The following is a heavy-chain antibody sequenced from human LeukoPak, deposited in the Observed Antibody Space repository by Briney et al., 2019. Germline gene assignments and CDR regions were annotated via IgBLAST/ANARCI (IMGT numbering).Heavy chain of an antibody. CDR1: GFIVSSRH. J-gene: IGHJ4*02. Sequence: GGSLRLSCAASGFIVSSRHMSWVRQAPGKGLEWVSVIYSGGSTYYADSVKGRFTISRHNSKNTLYLQMNSLRAEDTAVYYCARGSGDNSLDYWGQGTLVTVSS. CDR2: IYSGGST. D-gene: IGHD3-10*01. CDR3: ARGSGDNSLDY. V-gene: IGHV3-53*04.